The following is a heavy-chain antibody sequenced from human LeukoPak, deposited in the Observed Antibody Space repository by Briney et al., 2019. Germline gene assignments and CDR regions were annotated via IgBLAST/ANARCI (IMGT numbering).Heavy chain of an antibody. D-gene: IGHD3-22*01. CDR3: ARDYYYDSSGYYYTPHYYGMDV. V-gene: IGHV1-2*02. Sequence: ASVKVSCKASGYTFTGYYIHWVRQAPGQGLEWMGWINPNSGGTNYAQKFQGRVTMTRDTSISTAYMELSRLRSDDTAVYYCARDYYYDSSGYYYTPHYYGMDVWGQGTTVTVSS. CDR1: GYTFTGYY. CDR2: INPNSGGT. J-gene: IGHJ6*02.